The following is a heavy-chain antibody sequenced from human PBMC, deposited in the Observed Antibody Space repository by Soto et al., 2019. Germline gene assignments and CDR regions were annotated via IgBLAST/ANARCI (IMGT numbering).Heavy chain of an antibody. V-gene: IGHV1-3*01. CDR3: ARTYYDFWSGYWNRFDY. J-gene: IGHJ4*02. D-gene: IGHD3-3*01. CDR1: GYTFTSYA. Sequence: ASVKVSCKASGYTFTSYAMHWVRQAPGQRLEWMGWINAGNGNTKYSQKFQGRVTITRDTSASTAYMELSGLRSEDTAVYYCARTYYDFWSGYWNRFDYWGQGTLVTVSS. CDR2: INAGNGNT.